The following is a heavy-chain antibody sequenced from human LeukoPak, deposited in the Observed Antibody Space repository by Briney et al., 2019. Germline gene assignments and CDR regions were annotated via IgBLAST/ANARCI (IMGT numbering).Heavy chain of an antibody. CDR1: GDSVSSTSVA. Sequence: SQTLSLTCAISGDSVSSTSVAWNWIRQSPSRGLEWLGRTYYRTKWYYEYAVSVKSRVTINPDTSKTQFSLQLNSVTHEDTAVYYCAKGLRLENWFDPWGQGTLVTVSS. V-gene: IGHV6-1*01. D-gene: IGHD5-12*01. CDR3: AKGLRLENWFDP. J-gene: IGHJ5*02. CDR2: TYYRTKWYY.